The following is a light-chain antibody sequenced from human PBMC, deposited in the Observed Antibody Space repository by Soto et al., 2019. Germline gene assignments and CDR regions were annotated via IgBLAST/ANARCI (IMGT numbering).Light chain of an antibody. V-gene: IGLV1-51*01. J-gene: IGLJ1*01. CDR2: DNN. Sequence: QSVLTQPPSVSAAPGQKVTISCSGSSSNIGNNYVSWYQQLPGTAPKLLIYDNNKRPSGIPDRFSGSKSGTSATLGITGLQTGDEADYYCGTWDSSLSAHVFGTGTKSPS. CDR1: SSNIGNNY. CDR3: GTWDSSLSAHV.